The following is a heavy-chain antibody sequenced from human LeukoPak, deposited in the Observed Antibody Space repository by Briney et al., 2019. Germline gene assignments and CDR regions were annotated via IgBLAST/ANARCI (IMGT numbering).Heavy chain of an antibody. J-gene: IGHJ4*02. D-gene: IGHD1-26*01. CDR2: IYYSEGP. CDR1: GGSVSSRSYY. CDR3: ARHNRRDIYDIVGATFDY. Sequence: KSSETLSLTCTGSGGSVSSRSYYWGCIRQPPGKGLECNGRIYYSEGPYYDPSLDRRITITVYTYKNQYSLKISSVAAADHAVYYCARHNRRDIYDIVGATFDYWGQGTLVTVAS. V-gene: IGHV4-39*01.